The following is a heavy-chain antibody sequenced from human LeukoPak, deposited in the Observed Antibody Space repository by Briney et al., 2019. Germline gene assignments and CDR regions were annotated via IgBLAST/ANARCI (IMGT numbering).Heavy chain of an antibody. D-gene: IGHD3-22*01. CDR1: GGTFSSYA. CDR2: IIPILGIA. CDR3: AYYSDSSGYYVPADY. V-gene: IGHV1-69*04. J-gene: IGHJ4*02. Sequence: SVKVSCKASGGTFSSYAISWVRQAPGQGLEWMGRIIPILGIANYAQKFQGRVTITADKSTSTAYMELSSLRSEDTAVYYCAYYSDSSGYYVPADYWGQGTLVTVSS.